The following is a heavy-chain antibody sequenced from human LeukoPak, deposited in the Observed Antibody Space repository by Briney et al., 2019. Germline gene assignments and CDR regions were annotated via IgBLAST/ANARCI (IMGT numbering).Heavy chain of an antibody. CDR2: INPNSGGT. D-gene: IGHD2-15*01. J-gene: IGHJ3*02. V-gene: IGHV1-2*02. CDR3: ARGVRAVADAFDI. Sequence: GASVKVSCKASGYTFTGYYMYWVRQAPGQGLEWMGWINPNSGGTNYAQKFQGRVTMTRDTSISTAYMELSSLRSEDTAVYYCARGVRAVADAFDIWGQGTMVTVSS. CDR1: GYTFTGYY.